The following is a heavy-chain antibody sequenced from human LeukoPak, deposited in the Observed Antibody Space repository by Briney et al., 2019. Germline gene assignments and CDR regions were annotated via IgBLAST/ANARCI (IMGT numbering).Heavy chain of an antibody. CDR2: IYYSGST. J-gene: IGHJ4*02. Sequence: SETLSLTSTVAGGSISSCYCSWSRQPAENGLGRIGFIYYSGSTNYNPSLQSQVTISVDTSKSHFSLKVSSLTAADTAVYYCARDHGDCRFDYGGQGTLVTVSS. CDR3: ARDHGDCRFDY. CDR1: GGSISSCY. V-gene: IGHV4-59*01. D-gene: IGHD2-21*02.